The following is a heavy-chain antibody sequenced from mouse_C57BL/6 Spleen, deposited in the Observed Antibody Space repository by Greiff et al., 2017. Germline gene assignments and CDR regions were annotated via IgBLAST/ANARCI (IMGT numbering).Heavy chain of an antibody. Sequence: QVQLKESGAELARPGASVKLSCKASGYTFTSYGISWVKQRTGQGLEWIGEIYPRSGNTYYNEKFKGKATLTADKSSSTAYMELRSLTSEDSAVYFCARSDNRYFDVWGTGTTVTVSS. CDR2: IYPRSGNT. D-gene: IGHD1-3*01. V-gene: IGHV1-81*01. CDR3: ARSDNRYFDV. CDR1: GYTFTSYG. J-gene: IGHJ1*03.